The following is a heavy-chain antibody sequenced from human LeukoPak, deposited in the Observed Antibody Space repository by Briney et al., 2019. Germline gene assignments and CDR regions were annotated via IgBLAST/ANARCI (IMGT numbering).Heavy chain of an antibody. J-gene: IGHJ4*02. CDR2: IYYSGST. Sequence: SETLSLTCTVSGGSISSSSYYWGWIRQPPGKGLEWIGYIYYSGSTNYNPSLKSRVTISVDTSKNQFSLKLSSVTAADTAVYYCARAQYGDYFDYWGQGTLVTVSS. D-gene: IGHD4-17*01. CDR1: GGSISSSSYY. V-gene: IGHV4-61*05. CDR3: ARAQYGDYFDY.